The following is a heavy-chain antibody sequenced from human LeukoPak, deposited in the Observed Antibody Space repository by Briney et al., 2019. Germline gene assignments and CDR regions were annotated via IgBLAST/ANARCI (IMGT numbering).Heavy chain of an antibody. CDR3: ARGGSGTYYHY. V-gene: IGHV4-59*01. Sequence: ASETLSLTCTVSGGSITSYHYSWIRQPPGKGLEWIGYIYYSGSTSHNPSLKSRVTISVDTSKKQFSLKLSSVTAADTAVYYCARGGSGTYYHYWGQGTLVTVSS. J-gene: IGHJ4*02. CDR1: GGSITSYH. D-gene: IGHD1-26*01. CDR2: IYYSGST.